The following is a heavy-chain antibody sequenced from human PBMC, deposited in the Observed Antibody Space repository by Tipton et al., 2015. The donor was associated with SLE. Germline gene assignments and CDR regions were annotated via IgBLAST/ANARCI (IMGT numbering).Heavy chain of an antibody. CDR3: ARVADYYGSGHYYCYMDV. CDR2: IYYSGST. J-gene: IGHJ6*03. Sequence: TLSLTCTVSGGSISSYYWSWIRQPPGKGLEWIGYIYYSGSTNYNPSLKSRVTISVDTSKNQFSLKLSSVTAADTAVYYCARVADYYGSGHYYCYMDVWGKGTTVTVSS. V-gene: IGHV4-59*01. CDR1: GGSISSYY. D-gene: IGHD3-10*01.